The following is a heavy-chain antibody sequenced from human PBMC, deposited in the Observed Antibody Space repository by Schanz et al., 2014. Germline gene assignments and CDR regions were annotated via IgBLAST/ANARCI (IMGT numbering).Heavy chain of an antibody. Sequence: QLVESGGGLIQPGGSLRLSCAASGFTFSTYWMSWVRQAPGKGLEWVANIKQDESERSYVDSVKGRFTISRDNAKNSLYLQMNSLRAEDTAVYYCARDKGGYYPFDYWGQGTLVTVSS. V-gene: IGHV3-7*01. CDR3: ARDKGGYYPFDY. CDR2: IKQDESER. J-gene: IGHJ4*02. CDR1: GFTFSTYW. D-gene: IGHD3-3*01.